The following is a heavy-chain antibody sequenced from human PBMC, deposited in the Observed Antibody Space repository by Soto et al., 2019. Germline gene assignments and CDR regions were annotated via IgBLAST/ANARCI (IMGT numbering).Heavy chain of an antibody. CDR2: IYYSGST. Sequence: SETLSVTCTVSGGSLSSYYWSWIRQPPGKGLEWIGYIYYSGSTNYNPSLKSRVTISVDTSKNQFSLKLSSVTAADTAVYYCARVVDCTNGVCYFFASGGWFDPWGQGTLVTVSS. J-gene: IGHJ5*02. CDR1: GGSLSSYY. CDR3: ARVVDCTNGVCYFFASGGWFDP. D-gene: IGHD2-8*01. V-gene: IGHV4-59*01.